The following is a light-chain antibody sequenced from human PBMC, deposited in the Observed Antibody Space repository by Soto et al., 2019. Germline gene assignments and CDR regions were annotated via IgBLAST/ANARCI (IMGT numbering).Light chain of an antibody. V-gene: IGKV3-15*01. Sequence: EIVMTQSPATLSVSPGERAILSCSASQSIRTNVAWYQQRPGQAPRLLIYGASTRATDIPARFSGSGSGTEFTLTISSLKSEDFAIYYCQQYNHWTSITFGQGTRLEF. J-gene: IGKJ5*01. CDR1: QSIRTN. CDR3: QQYNHWTSIT. CDR2: GAS.